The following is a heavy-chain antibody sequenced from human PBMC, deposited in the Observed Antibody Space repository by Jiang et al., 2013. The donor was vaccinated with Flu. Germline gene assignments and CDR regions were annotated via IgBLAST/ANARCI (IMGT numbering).Heavy chain of an antibody. CDR3: AKAYCSGDCYWGSFDY. Sequence: QLLESGGGVVQPGGSLRLSCAASGFTFSNYGMHWVRQAPGKGLEWVAFIRFDGSNKHYEDSVKGRFTISRDKSKTTVFLQMNSLRAEDTAVYYCAKAYCSGDCYWGSFDYWGQGTLVT. CDR1: GFTFSNYG. V-gene: IGHV3-30*02. CDR2: IRFDGSNK. J-gene: IGHJ4*02. D-gene: IGHD2-21*02.